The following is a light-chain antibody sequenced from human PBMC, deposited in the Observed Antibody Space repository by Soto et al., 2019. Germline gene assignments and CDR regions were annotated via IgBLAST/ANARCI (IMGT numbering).Light chain of an antibody. CDR1: QTISTY. CDR3: QPSSYFPYP. V-gene: IGKV1-39*01. Sequence: DIQMTQSPSSLSASVGDRVTITCRASQTISTYLNWDQQNPWKAPKLLIYAATSLQRVLPSRFSGSGTGTNCTLPISRLQPEDLATYYRQPSSYFPYPFAQATKLEIK. CDR2: AAT. J-gene: IGKJ2*01.